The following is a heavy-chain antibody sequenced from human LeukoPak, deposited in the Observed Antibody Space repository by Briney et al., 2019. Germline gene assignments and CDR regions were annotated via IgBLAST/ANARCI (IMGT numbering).Heavy chain of an antibody. CDR1: GCTLTSYG. CDR2: ISAYNGNT. V-gene: IGHV1-18*01. D-gene: IGHD6-13*01. J-gene: IGHJ5*02. CDR3: AREIAAAGTAWFDP. Sequence: ASVKVSCKASGCTLTSYGISWVRQAPGQGLEWMGWISAYNGNTNYARKLQGRVTMTTDTSTSTAYMELRSLRSDDTAVYYCAREIAAAGTAWFDPWGQGTLVTVSS.